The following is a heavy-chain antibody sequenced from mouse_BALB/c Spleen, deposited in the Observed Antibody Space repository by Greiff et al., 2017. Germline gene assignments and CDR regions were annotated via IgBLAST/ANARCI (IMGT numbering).Heavy chain of an antibody. J-gene: IGHJ2*01. CDR1: GFTFSSFG. CDR2: ISSGSSTI. D-gene: IGHD1-1*01. Sequence: EVQGVESGGGLVQPGGSRKLSCAASGFTFSSFGMHWVRQAPEKGLEWVAYISSGSSTIYYADTVKGRFTISRDNPKNTLFLQMTSLRSEDTAMYYCARSLITTVVADFDYWGQGTTLTVSS. CDR3: ARSLITTVVADFDY. V-gene: IGHV5-17*02.